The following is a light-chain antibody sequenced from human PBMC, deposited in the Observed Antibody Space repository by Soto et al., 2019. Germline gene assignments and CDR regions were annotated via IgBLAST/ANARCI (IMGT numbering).Light chain of an antibody. CDR2: EVS. CDR3: SSYTSSSPDWV. J-gene: IGLJ3*02. Sequence: QSALTQPASVSGSPGQSITISCTGTSSDVGGYNYVSWYQQHPGKAPKLMIYEVSNRPSGVSNRFSGAKSGNTAALTISGLQAEYAADHCCSSYTSSSPDWVFGGGTKVTVL. V-gene: IGLV2-14*01. CDR1: SSDVGGYNY.